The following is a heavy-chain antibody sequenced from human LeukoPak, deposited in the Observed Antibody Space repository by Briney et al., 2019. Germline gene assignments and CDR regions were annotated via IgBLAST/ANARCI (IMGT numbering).Heavy chain of an antibody. V-gene: IGHV3-74*01. J-gene: IGHJ4*02. CDR1: GFTFSSSW. CDR2: INSDGSST. Sequence: GGSLRLSCAASGFTFSSSWMHWVRQAPGKGLVWVARINSDGSSTNYADSVKGRSTISRDNAKNTLYLEINSLRAEDAASYYCAGERGWSFYFDSWGQGTLVTVSS. CDR3: AGERGWSFYFDS. D-gene: IGHD6-19*01.